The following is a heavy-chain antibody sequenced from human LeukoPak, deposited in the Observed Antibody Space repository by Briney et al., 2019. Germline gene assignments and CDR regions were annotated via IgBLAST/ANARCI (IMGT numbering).Heavy chain of an antibody. CDR3: ARSGYYYDSSGYYPD. CDR2: IYPGDSDT. D-gene: IGHD3-22*01. V-gene: IGHV5-51*01. J-gene: IGHJ4*02. CDR1: EDTFTNHW. Sequence: GESLKISCKGSEDTFTNHWIGWVRQMPGKGLEWMGIIYPGDSDTRYSPSFQGQVTISADRSISTAFLQWSSLKASDTAMYYCARSGYYYDSSGYYPDWGPGTLVTVSS.